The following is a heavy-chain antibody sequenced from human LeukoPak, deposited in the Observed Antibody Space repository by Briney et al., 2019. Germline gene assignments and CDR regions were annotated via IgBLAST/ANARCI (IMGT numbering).Heavy chain of an antibody. CDR3: ARDRSRAYYYDSSGPNSNFDY. CDR2: INPNSGGT. V-gene: IGHV1-2*02. CDR1: GYTFIGYY. Sequence: ASVKVSCKASGYTFIGYYIHWVRQAPGQGLEWMGWINPNSGGTNYAQKFQGRVTMTRDTSISTAYMELSRLRSDDTAVYYCARDRSRAYYYDSSGPNSNFDYWGQGTLVTVSS. D-gene: IGHD3-22*01. J-gene: IGHJ4*02.